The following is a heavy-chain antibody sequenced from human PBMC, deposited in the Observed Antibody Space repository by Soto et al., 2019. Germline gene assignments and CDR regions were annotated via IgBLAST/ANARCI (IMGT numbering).Heavy chain of an antibody. CDR1: GGSISSSNW. CDR2: IYHSGST. Sequence: SETLSLTCAVSGGSISSSNWWSWVRQPPGKGLEWIGEIYHSGSTNYNPSLKSRVTISVDKSKNQFSLKLSSVTAADTAVYYCARDMGRYFEDYGMDVWGQGTTVTVSS. D-gene: IGHD3-9*01. V-gene: IGHV4-4*02. J-gene: IGHJ6*02. CDR3: ARDMGRYFEDYGMDV.